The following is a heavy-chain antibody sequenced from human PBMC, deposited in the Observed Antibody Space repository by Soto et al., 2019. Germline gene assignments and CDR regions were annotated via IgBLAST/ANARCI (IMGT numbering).Heavy chain of an antibody. CDR2: MWSNGVSK. CDR1: GFIFNNFG. Sequence: VGSLRLSCAASGFIFNNFGMHWVRQAPGKGLEWVAVMWSNGVSKSNTDSVKGRITISRDSSKNTLYLELNTLTVEDTALYFCARGKGSRNTGDSFDYWGPGTLVTVS. V-gene: IGHV3-33*01. D-gene: IGHD3-10*01. J-gene: IGHJ4*02. CDR3: ARGKGSRNTGDSFDY.